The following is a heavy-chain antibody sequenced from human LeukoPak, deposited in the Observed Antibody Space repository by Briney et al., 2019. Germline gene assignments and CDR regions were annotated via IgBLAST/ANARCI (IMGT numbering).Heavy chain of an antibody. V-gene: IGHV4-34*01. J-gene: IGHJ5*02. CDR2: INHSGST. Sequence: PSETLSLTCAVYGESFSGYYWSWIRQPPGKGLEWIGEINHSGSTNYNPSLKSRVTISVDTSKNQFSLKLSCVTAADMAVYYCARGRRYQLPLGFDPWGQGTLVTVSS. CDR1: GESFSGYY. D-gene: IGHD2-2*01. CDR3: ARGRRYQLPLGFDP.